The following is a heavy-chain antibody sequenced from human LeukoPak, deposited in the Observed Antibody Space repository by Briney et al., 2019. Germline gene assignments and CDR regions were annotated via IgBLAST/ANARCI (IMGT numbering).Heavy chain of an antibody. CDR2: ISSDGNNK. V-gene: IGHV3-30*03. Sequence: GGSLRLSCAASGFTFTSYGMHWVCQAPGKGLEWVALISSDGNNKYYADSVKGRFSISRDNSKNTLYLQMNGLRVEDTAVYYCARIGYSISWSGDYWGQGSLVTVSS. J-gene: IGHJ4*02. D-gene: IGHD5-18*01. CDR3: ARIGYSISWSGDY. CDR1: GFTFTSYG.